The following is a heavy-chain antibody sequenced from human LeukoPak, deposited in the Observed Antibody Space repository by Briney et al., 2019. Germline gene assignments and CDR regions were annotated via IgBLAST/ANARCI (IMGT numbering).Heavy chain of an antibody. CDR1: GFSFGSYW. CDR2: IKQDGSEE. CDR3: ARDPYSSTWSYGMDV. J-gene: IGHJ6*02. V-gene: IGHV3-7*05. Sequence: PGGSLRLSCVASGFSFGSYWMAWVRQAPGKGLEWVANIKQDGSEEVYVDSVKGRFTISRDNAKNSLFLQTNTLRAEDTAVYYCARDPYSSTWSYGMDVWGQGTTVTVSS. D-gene: IGHD6-6*01.